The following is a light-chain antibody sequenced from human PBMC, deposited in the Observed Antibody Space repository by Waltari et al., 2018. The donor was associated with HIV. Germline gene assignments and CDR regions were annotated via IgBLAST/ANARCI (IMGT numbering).Light chain of an antibody. CDR2: DAS. V-gene: IGKV3-11*01. J-gene: IGKJ5*01. CDR3: QQRNNWPPEVS. Sequence: VLTQSPASLSLSPGDRATLSCRASDIVSNYLAWYQQKPGQAPRLLIYDASIRATGIPARFSGSGSRTDFTLTISSLEPEDFALYYCQQRNNWPPEVSFGQGTRLEIK. CDR1: DIVSNY.